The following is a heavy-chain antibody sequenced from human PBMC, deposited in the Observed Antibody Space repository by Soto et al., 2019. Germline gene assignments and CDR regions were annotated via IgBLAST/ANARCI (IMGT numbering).Heavy chain of an antibody. V-gene: IGHV5-51*01. D-gene: IGHD3-16*01. CDR3: AREGGIPYYYYGMDV. Sequence: ESLKISCKGSGYSFTSYWIGWVRQMPGKGLEWMGIIYPGDSDTRYSPSFQGQVTISADKSISTAYLQWSSLKASDTAMYYCAREGGIPYYYYGMDVWGQGTTVTVSS. J-gene: IGHJ6*02. CDR1: GYSFTSYW. CDR2: IYPGDSDT.